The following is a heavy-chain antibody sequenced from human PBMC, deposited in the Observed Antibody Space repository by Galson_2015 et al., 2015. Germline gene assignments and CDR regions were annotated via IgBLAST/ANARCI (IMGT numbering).Heavy chain of an antibody. D-gene: IGHD2-21*02. CDR3: AREVAGGDSHYWYFYL. J-gene: IGHJ2*01. V-gene: IGHV3-23*01. CDR1: GFTFSIYA. CDR2: ISGSGGDT. Sequence: SLRLSCAASGFTFSIYAMSWVRQAPGKGLEWVSAISGSGGDTYYADSVKDRFTISRDKSKNTLYLQMNSLRAEDTALYYCAREVAGGDSHYWYFYLWGRGTLVTVSS.